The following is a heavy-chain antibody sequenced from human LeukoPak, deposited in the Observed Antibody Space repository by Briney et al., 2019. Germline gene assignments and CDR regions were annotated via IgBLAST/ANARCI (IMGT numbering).Heavy chain of an antibody. D-gene: IGHD1-26*01. V-gene: IGHV3-48*01. Sequence: GGSLRLSCAASGFTFSSYSMNWVRQAPGKGLEWVSYISTTSTIYYADSVKGRFTISRDNAKNSLYLQMNSLRAEDTAVYYCAKLPAGAKSNYWGQGTLVTVSS. CDR1: GFTFSSYS. J-gene: IGHJ4*02. CDR3: AKLPAGAKSNY. CDR2: ISTTSTI.